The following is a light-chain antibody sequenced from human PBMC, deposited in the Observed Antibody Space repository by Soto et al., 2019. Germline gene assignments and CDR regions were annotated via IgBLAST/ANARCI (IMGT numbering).Light chain of an antibody. CDR3: QQYVTSPWT. Sequence: EIALTQSPGTLSLSPGERATLSCRASQSISSTFLAWYQQKPGQAPRLLIFGASTRATGIPDRFSGSGSGTAFTLTISRLEPEDFALYYCQQYVTSPWTFGQGTKVDIK. CDR2: GAS. J-gene: IGKJ1*01. V-gene: IGKV3-20*01. CDR1: QSISSTF.